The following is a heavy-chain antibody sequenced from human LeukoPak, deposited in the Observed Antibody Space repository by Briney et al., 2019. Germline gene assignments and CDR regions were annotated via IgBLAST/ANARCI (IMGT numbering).Heavy chain of an antibody. CDR2: IYYSGST. V-gene: IGHV4-31*03. D-gene: IGHD4-17*01. Sequence: KPSETLSLTCTVSGGSISSGGYYWSWIRQHPGKGLEWTGYIYYSGSTYYNPSLKSRVTISVDTSKNQFSLKLSSVTAADTAVYYCAREGDYGDHNYWGQGTLVTVSS. CDR3: AREGDYGDHNY. J-gene: IGHJ4*02. CDR1: GGSISSGGYY.